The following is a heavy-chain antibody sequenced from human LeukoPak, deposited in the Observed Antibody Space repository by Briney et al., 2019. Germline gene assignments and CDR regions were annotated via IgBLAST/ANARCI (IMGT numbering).Heavy chain of an antibody. Sequence: GGSLRLSCAASGFTFSSYWMHWVRQAPGKGLVWVSRINSDGSSTSYADSVKGRFTISRDNAKNTLYLQMNSLRAEDTAVYYCARVGFYGGHDAFDIWGQGTMVTVSS. CDR2: INSDGSST. J-gene: IGHJ3*02. CDR1: GFTFSSYW. CDR3: ARVGFYGGHDAFDI. V-gene: IGHV3-74*01. D-gene: IGHD4/OR15-4a*01.